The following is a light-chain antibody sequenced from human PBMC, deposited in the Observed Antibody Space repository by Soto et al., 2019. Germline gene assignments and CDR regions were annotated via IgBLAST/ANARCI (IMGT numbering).Light chain of an antibody. Sequence: NFLLTQPHSVSESPGKTVIISCTRSSGSSASNYVQWYQQRQGSSPTTVIYEDNQRPSGVPDRFSGSIDSSSNSASLTISGLETEDEADYYCQSYDATNQVFGGGTKLTVL. J-gene: IGLJ3*02. CDR3: QSYDATNQV. CDR1: SGSSASNY. V-gene: IGLV6-57*01. CDR2: EDN.